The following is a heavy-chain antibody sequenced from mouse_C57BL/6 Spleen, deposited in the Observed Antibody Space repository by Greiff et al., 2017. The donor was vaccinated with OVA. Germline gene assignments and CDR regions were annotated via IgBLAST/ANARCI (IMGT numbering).Heavy chain of an antibody. D-gene: IGHD3-3*01. CDR1: GFTFSSYG. J-gene: IGHJ3*01. CDR3: ARQEGTGFAY. CDR2: ISSGGSYT. V-gene: IGHV5-6*01. Sequence: EVQLQQSGGDLVKPGGSLKLSCAASGFTFSSYGMSWVRQTPDKRLEWVATISSGGSYTYYPDNVKGRFTISRDNAKNTLYLQMSSLKSEDTAMYYCARQEGTGFAYWGQRPLVTVSA.